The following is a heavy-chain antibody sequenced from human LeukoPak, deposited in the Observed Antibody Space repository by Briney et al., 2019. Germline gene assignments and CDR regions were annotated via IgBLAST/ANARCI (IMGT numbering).Heavy chain of an antibody. CDR1: GGSFSGYY. V-gene: IGHV4-34*01. J-gene: IGHJ1*01. Sequence: SETLSLTCAVYGGSFSGYYWSWISQPPGKGLEWIGEINHSGSTNYNPSLQSRVTISVDTSKNQFSLNLNSVTAADTAVYYCARGGAARLHFQNWGQGTLVTVSS. CDR2: INHSGST. CDR3: ARGGAARLHFQN. D-gene: IGHD6-6*01.